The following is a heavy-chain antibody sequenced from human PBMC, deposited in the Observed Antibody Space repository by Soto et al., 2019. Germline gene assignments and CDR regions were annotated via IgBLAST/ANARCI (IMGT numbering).Heavy chain of an antibody. Sequence: PGGSLRLSCAASGFTFSSYGMHWVRQAPGKGLEWVAVIWYDGSNKYYADSVKGRFTISRDNSKNTLYLQMNSLRAEDTAVYYCARDWGIRDLSSGMDVWGQGTTVTVSS. CDR1: GFTFSSYG. V-gene: IGHV3-33*01. D-gene: IGHD3-16*01. J-gene: IGHJ6*02. CDR2: IWYDGSNK. CDR3: ARDWGIRDLSSGMDV.